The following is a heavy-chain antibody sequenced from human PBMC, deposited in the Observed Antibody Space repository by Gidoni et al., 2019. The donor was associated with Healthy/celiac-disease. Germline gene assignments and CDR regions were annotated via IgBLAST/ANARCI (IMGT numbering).Heavy chain of an antibody. D-gene: IGHD4-17*01. J-gene: IGHJ5*02. CDR3: ARSGYGDYVFGNWFDP. CDR1: GFTFGSYS. CDR2: ISSSSSYI. Sequence: EVQLVESGGGLVQPGGSLSLSCAASGFTFGSYSMNWVRQAPGKGLEWVSSISSSSSYIYYADSVKGRFTISRDNAKNSLYLQMNSLRAEDTAVYYCARSGYGDYVFGNWFDPWGQGTLVTVSS. V-gene: IGHV3-21*01.